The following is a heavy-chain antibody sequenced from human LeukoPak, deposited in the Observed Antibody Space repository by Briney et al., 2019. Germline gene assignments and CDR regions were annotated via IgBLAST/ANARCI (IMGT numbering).Heavy chain of an antibody. Sequence: SETLSLTCTVSGGSISDYYWNWVRQPPGKGLEWIGYIYYSGRTNYNPSLKSRVSISVDTSKNQFSLKLSSVTAADTAVYYCARDFRGSVDAFDIWGQGTMVAVSS. V-gene: IGHV4-59*01. J-gene: IGHJ3*02. CDR1: GGSISDYY. CDR3: ARDFRGSVDAFDI. CDR2: IYYSGRT.